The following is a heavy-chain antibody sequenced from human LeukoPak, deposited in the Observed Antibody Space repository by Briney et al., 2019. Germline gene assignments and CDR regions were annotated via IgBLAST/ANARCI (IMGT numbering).Heavy chain of an antibody. Sequence: SETLSLTCTVSGGSISSYYWSWIRQPPGNGLEWIGYIYYSGSTNYNPSLKSRVTISVDTSKNQFSLKLSSVTAADTAVYYCARDAQWLVLDYWGQGTLVTVSS. CDR1: GGSISSYY. V-gene: IGHV4-59*01. CDR2: IYYSGST. CDR3: ARDAQWLVLDY. J-gene: IGHJ4*02. D-gene: IGHD6-19*01.